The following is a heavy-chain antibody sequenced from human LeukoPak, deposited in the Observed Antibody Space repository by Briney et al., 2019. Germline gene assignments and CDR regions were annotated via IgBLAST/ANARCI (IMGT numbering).Heavy chain of an antibody. D-gene: IGHD2-2*01. CDR1: GGSITTNNW. V-gene: IGHV4-4*02. CDR2: IYHSGST. Sequence: SETLSLTCAVSGGSITTNNWWFWVRQPPGKRLEWIGEIYHSGSTNYNPSLKSRVTISVDTAKNQFSLKLSSVTAADTAVYFCARGRTGYHLLPTKKDSDYYCVDVWGKGTTVTVSS. CDR3: ARGRTGYHLLPTKKDSDYYCVDV. J-gene: IGHJ6*03.